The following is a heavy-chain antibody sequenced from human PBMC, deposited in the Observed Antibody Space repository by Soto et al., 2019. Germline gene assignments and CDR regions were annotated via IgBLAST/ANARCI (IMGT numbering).Heavy chain of an antibody. CDR2: IATHDGSA. D-gene: IGHD3-22*01. Sequence: ASVKVSCKASGYTFTSYVLNWVRRASGQGLEWMGRIATHDGSAVSAQSLQGRLILTRDSFTNTAYMELGGLTSDDTGLYYCWRNDGDDSTNVWGQGNLVTVPS. CDR3: WRNDGDDSTNV. CDR1: GYTFTSYV. J-gene: IGHJ4*02. V-gene: IGHV1-18*04.